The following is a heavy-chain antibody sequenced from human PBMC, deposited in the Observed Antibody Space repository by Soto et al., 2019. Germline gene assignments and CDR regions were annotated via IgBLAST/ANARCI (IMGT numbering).Heavy chain of an antibody. CDR2: SRNRHSYYTT. J-gene: IGHJ1*01. D-gene: IGHD2-8*02. CDR1: GFSFGTYA. CDR3: AGGATGRAPFQH. Sequence: GGSLRLSCAASGFSFGTYAMSWVRQAPGKGLEWVARSRNRHSYYTTEYAASVRGRFTVSRDDSKNSLYLQMSSLKTEDTAVYYCAGGATGRAPFQHWGRGTLVTVSS. V-gene: IGHV3-72*01.